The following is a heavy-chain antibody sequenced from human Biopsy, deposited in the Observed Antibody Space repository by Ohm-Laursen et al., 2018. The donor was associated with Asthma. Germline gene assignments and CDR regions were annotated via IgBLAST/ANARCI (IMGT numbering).Heavy chain of an antibody. J-gene: IGHJ6*02. D-gene: IGHD2-15*01. CDR2: ISFDGSNK. CDR3: ARVDGVVEAATRLGGMDV. V-gene: IGHV3-30*03. CDR1: GFTFSSFG. Sequence: SLRLSCSASGFTFSSFGMHWVRQTPAKGLEWVAVISFDGSNKYYADSVKGRFTISRDNSKNTLYLQMASLSAEDSAVYYCARVDGVVEAATRLGGMDVWGQGTTVTVSS.